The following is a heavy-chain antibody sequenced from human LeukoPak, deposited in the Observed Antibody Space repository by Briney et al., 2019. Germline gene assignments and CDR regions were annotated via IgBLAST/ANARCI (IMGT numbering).Heavy chain of an antibody. CDR1: GFTFSSYS. V-gene: IGHV3-48*01. Sequence: PRRSLRLSCAASGFTFSSYSMNWVRQAPGKGLEWVSYISSSSSTIYYADSVKGRFTISRDNAKNSLYLQMNSLRAEDTAVYYCASELFHYYDSSGSSFLGYWGQGTLVTVSS. J-gene: IGHJ4*02. CDR2: ISSSSSTI. D-gene: IGHD3-22*01. CDR3: ASELFHYYDSSGSSFLGY.